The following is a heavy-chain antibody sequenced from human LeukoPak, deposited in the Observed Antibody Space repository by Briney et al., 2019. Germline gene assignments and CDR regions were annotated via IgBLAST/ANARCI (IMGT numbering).Heavy chain of an antibody. CDR2: IRGSGGST. Sequence: AGGSLRLSCAASGFTFSSYAMSWVRQAPGKGLEWVSAIRGSGGSTYYADSVKGRFTISRDNSKNTLYLQMNSLRAEDTAVYYCAKVETDSYSGYDFDYWGQGTLVTVSS. D-gene: IGHD5-12*01. J-gene: IGHJ4*02. CDR1: GFTFSSYA. CDR3: AKVETDSYSGYDFDY. V-gene: IGHV3-23*01.